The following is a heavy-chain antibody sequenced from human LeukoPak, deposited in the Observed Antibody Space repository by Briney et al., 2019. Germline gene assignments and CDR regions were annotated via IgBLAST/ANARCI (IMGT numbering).Heavy chain of an antibody. V-gene: IGHV4-34*01. Sequence: PSETLSLTCAVYGGSFSGYYWSWIRQPPGKGLEWIGEINHSGSTNYNPSLKSRVTIAVDTSKNQCSLKLSSVTAAETTVYYCASVLVGIWGQGTLVTVSS. J-gene: IGHJ4*02. CDR2: INHSGST. CDR3: ASVLVGI. CDR1: GGSFSGYY. D-gene: IGHD2-8*02.